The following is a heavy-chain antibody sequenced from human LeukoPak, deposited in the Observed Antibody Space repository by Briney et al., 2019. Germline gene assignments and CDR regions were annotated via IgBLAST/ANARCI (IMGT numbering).Heavy chain of an antibody. CDR2: IFPGDSET. CDR3: ARPPGFSGYED. J-gene: IGHJ4*02. Sequence: GESLKISCKAPEYSFSRYWIGWVRQMPGKGLEWMGIIFPGDSETRYSPSFQGQVTISADKSISTAYLQWDNLKASDTAIYYCARPPGFSGYEDWGQGTLVIVSA. V-gene: IGHV5-51*01. D-gene: IGHD5-12*01. CDR1: EYSFSRYW.